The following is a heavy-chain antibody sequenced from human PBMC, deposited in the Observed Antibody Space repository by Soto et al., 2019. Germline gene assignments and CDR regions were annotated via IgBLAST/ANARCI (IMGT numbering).Heavy chain of an antibody. Sequence: ASVKVSCRASGYTLPSYGISWVRQAPGQGLEWMGWISAYNGNTNYAQKLQGRVTMTTDTSTSTAYMELRSLRSDDRAVYYCASRGGGYCSGGSCSRYALDIWGQGTMVTV. V-gene: IGHV1-18*01. D-gene: IGHD2-15*01. CDR3: ASRGGGYCSGGSCSRYALDI. J-gene: IGHJ3*02. CDR2: ISAYNGNT. CDR1: GYTLPSYG.